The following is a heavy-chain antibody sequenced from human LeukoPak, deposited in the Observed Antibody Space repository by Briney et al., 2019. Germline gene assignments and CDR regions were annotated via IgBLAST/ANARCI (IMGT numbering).Heavy chain of an antibody. V-gene: IGHV3-48*01. CDR3: AREHTPYGSGCTAAY. D-gene: IGHD6-19*01. Sequence: GGSLRLXCAASGFTFSSYGMNWVRQAPGKGLKWISYISPSSSTIYYADSGKGRFTISRDNAKNSLYLQMNSLRADDTAVYYCAREHTPYGSGCTAAYWGQGILVTVSS. CDR1: GFTFSSYG. J-gene: IGHJ4*02. CDR2: ISPSSSTI.